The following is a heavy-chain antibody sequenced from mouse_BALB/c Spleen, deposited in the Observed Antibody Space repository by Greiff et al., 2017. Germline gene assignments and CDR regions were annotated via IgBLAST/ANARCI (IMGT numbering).Heavy chain of an antibody. J-gene: IGHJ3*01. CDR2: IDPENGDT. CDR3: TCYGHEAY. V-gene: IGHV14-4*02. D-gene: IGHD2-9*01. Sequence: EVQLQQSGAELVRSGASVKLSCTASGFNIKDYYMHWVKQRPEQGLEWIGWIDPENGDTEYAPKFQGKATMTADTSSNTAYLQLSSLTSEDTAVYYCTCYGHEAYWGQGTLVTVSA. CDR1: GFNIKDYY.